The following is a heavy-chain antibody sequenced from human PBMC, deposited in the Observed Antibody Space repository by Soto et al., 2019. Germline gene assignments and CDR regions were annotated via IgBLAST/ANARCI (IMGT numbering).Heavy chain of an antibody. Sequence: GGSLRLSCAASGFTFSSYSMNWVRQAPGKGLEWVSPISSSSSYIYYADSVKGRFTISRDNAKNSLYLQMNSLRAEDTAVYYCARGGLSVGLYYYYYMDVWGKGTTVTVSS. J-gene: IGHJ6*03. V-gene: IGHV3-21*01. CDR3: ARGGLSVGLYYYYYMDV. D-gene: IGHD1-26*01. CDR2: ISSSSSYI. CDR1: GFTFSSYS.